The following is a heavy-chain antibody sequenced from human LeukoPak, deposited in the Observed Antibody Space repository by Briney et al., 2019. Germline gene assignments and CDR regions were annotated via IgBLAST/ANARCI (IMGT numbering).Heavy chain of an antibody. CDR3: AKECSGGGCYSAGQSYYYGMDV. Sequence: AGGSLRLSCAASGFTFSSYAMSWVRQAPGKGLEWVSAISGSGASTYYADSVRGRFTISRDNSKNTLYLHMSSLRAEDTAAYYCAKECSGGGCYSAGQSYYYGMDVWGQGTTVTVSS. D-gene: IGHD2-15*01. J-gene: IGHJ6*02. CDR2: ISGSGAST. CDR1: GFTFSSYA. V-gene: IGHV3-23*01.